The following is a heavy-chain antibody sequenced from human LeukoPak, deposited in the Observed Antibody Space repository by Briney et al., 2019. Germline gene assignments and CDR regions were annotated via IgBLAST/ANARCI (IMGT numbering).Heavy chain of an antibody. CDR3: ARGAYSSSTPRY. CDR2: MYHSGTT. CDR1: GYSISSGYY. Sequence: SETLSLTCAVSGYSISSGYYWGWVRQPPGKGLEWIGSMYHSGTTYYNPSLKSRVTISVDTSKNQFSLKLSSVTAADTAVYYCARGAYSSSTPRYWGQGTLVTVSS. V-gene: IGHV4-38-2*01. D-gene: IGHD6-6*01. J-gene: IGHJ4*02.